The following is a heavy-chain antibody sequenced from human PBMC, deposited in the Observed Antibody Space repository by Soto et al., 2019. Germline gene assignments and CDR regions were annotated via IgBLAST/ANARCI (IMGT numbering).Heavy chain of an antibody. Sequence: EVQLLESGGGLVQPGGSLRLSCAACGFIFNTYAMTWVRQAPGKGLEWFSAISGSGGNTYYAASVKGRFTISRDNSKDTVDLEINRLRVDDTAVYFCARVASDYINSADHWGQGILVTVSS. D-gene: IGHD4-4*01. CDR1: GFIFNTYA. J-gene: IGHJ4*02. CDR3: ARVASDYINSADH. V-gene: IGHV3-23*01. CDR2: ISGSGGNT.